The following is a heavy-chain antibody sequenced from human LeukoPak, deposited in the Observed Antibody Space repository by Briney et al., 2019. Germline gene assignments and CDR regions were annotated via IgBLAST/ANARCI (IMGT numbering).Heavy chain of an antibody. D-gene: IGHD6-6*01. CDR2: IWYDVSNK. CDR3: ARPYSSSSPYYYGMDV. CDR1: GFTFNSYG. Sequence: PGGSLRLSCAASGFTFNSYGMHWVRQAPGKGLKWVAVIWYDVSNKYYADSVKGRFTISRDNSKNTLYLQMYSLRAEDTAVYYCARPYSSSSPYYYGMDVWGQGTTVTVSS. J-gene: IGHJ6*02. V-gene: IGHV3-33*01.